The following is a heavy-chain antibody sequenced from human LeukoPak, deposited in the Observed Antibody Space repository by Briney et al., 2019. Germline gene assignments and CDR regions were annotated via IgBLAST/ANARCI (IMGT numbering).Heavy chain of an antibody. Sequence: GASVKVSCKASGYTFTGYYMHWVRQAPGQGLEWMGWINPNSGGTNYAQKSQGRVTMTRDTSISTAYMELSRLRSDDTAVYYCARFAGTSAEYFQHWGQGTLVTVSS. J-gene: IGHJ1*01. CDR3: ARFAGTSAEYFQH. CDR1: GYTFTGYY. CDR2: INPNSGGT. V-gene: IGHV1-2*02. D-gene: IGHD2-2*01.